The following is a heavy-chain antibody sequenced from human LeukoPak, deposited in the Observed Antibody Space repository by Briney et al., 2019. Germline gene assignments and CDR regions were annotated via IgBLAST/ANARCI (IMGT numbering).Heavy chain of an antibody. CDR2: IYYSGST. CDR3: ARIAAAQYYYYMDV. V-gene: IGHV4-61*01. D-gene: IGHD6-13*01. Sequence: SQTLSLTCTVSGDSISSGSFYWSWIRQPAGKGLEWIGYIYYSGSTNYNPSLKSRVTISVDTSKNQFSLKLSSVTAADTAVYYCARIAAAQYYYYMDVWGKGTTVTISS. J-gene: IGHJ6*03. CDR1: GDSISSGSFY.